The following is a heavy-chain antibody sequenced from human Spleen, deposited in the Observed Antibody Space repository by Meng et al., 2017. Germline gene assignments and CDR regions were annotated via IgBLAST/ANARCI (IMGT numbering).Heavy chain of an antibody. D-gene: IGHD5-24*01. J-gene: IGHJ4*02. CDR2: INHSGST. V-gene: IGHV4-34*01. CDR1: GGSFSDYY. CDR3: ARGRGVATINPFND. Sequence: SETLSLTCVVSGGSFSDYYWSWIRQPPGKGLEWIGEINHSGSTNYNPSLESRATISVDTSKNQFSLKLSSVTAADTAVYYCARGRGVATINPFNDWGQGTLVTVSS.